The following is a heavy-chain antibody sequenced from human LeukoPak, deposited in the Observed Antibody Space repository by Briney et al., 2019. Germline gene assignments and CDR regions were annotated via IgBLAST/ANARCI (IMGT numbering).Heavy chain of an antibody. J-gene: IGHJ4*02. D-gene: IGHD5-18*01. Sequence: SETLSLTCTVSGDSISSGDFYWSWVRQPPGKGLEWIAYIHHSGSACYSRSLKRRVTISVDSPKNQFSLRLTSVTAADTAVYVCARDRAVDAGGIDFWGQGTLVTVSP. CDR3: ARDRAVDAGGIDF. V-gene: IGHV4-30-4*01. CDR1: GDSISSGDFY. CDR2: IHHSGSA.